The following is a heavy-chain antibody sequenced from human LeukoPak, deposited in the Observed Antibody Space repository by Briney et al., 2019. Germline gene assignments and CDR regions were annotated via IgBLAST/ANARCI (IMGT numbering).Heavy chain of an antibody. CDR3: AKADNTNYYDSTGLDY. CDR2: ISYDGSNK. CDR1: GFTFSSYG. V-gene: IGHV3-30*18. J-gene: IGHJ4*02. Sequence: GRSLRLSCAASGFTFSSYGMHWVRQAPGKGLEWVAVISYDGSNKYYAESVKGRFTISRDNSKNTLYLQMNSLRAEDTAVYYCAKADNTNYYDSTGLDYWGQGTLVTVSS. D-gene: IGHD3-22*01.